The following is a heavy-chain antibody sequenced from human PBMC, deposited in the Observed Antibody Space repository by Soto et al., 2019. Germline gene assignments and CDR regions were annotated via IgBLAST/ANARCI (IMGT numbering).Heavy chain of an antibody. Sequence: QVQLQESGPGLVKPSENLSLTCTVSGGSISGDYWSWIRQPAGKGLEWIGRMYNSERTNYNPSLKSRVTMSMDTSKNQFSLKLTSVTAADTAVYFCAREPLAHSYFDFWGRGALVTGSS. J-gene: IGHJ4*02. V-gene: IGHV4-4*07. CDR1: GGSISGDY. CDR2: MYNSERT. CDR3: AREPLAHSYFDF.